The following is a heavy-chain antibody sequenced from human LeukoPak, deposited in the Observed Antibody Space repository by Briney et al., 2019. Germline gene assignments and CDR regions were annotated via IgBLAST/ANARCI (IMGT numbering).Heavy chain of an antibody. V-gene: IGHV3-48*03. J-gene: IGHJ6*02. D-gene: IGHD3-3*01. CDR2: ISSSGSTI. Sequence: PGGSLRLSCAASGFTFSSYEMNWVRQAPGKGLEWVSYISSSGSTIYYADSVKGRFTISRDNAKNSLYLQMNSLRAEDTAVYYCAKDLDPRANYDFWIGSYYYYGMDVWGQGTTVTVSS. CDR1: GFTFSSYE. CDR3: AKDLDPRANYDFWIGSYYYYGMDV.